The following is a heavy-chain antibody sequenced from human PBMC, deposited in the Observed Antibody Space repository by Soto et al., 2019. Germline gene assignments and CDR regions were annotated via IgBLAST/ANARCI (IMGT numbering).Heavy chain of an antibody. D-gene: IGHD5-12*01. CDR3: ARPRIGYDIFDH. V-gene: IGHV4-39*01. CDR2: IYYSGSA. Sequence: ASETLSLTCTVSGGSISSSSYYWGWIRQPPGKGLEWIGSIYYSGSAYYNPSLKSRVTISVDTSKNQFSLKLSSVTAADTAMYYCARPRIGYDIFDHWGQGTLVTVSS. CDR1: GGSISSSSYY. J-gene: IGHJ4*02.